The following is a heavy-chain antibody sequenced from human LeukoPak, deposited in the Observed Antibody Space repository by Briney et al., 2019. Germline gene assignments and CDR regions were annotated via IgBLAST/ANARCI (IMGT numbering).Heavy chain of an antibody. V-gene: IGHV3-23*01. CDR3: AIMHGYYDGTGYWVQ. CDR1: GFTFGSYG. J-gene: IGHJ1*01. Sequence: PGGSLRLSCAASGFTFGSYGMSWVRQAPGKGLEWVSFITTNGGRTSYAGSVEGRFTISRDNPRNTLYMQMNSLRDEDTAVYYCAIMHGYYDGTGYWVQWGQGTLVTVSS. D-gene: IGHD3-22*01. CDR2: ITTNGGRT.